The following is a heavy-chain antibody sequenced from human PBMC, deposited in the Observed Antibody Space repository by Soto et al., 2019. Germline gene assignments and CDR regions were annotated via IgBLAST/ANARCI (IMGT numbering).Heavy chain of an antibody. J-gene: IGHJ5*02. CDR1: GYSFTSYW. CDR3: ARADYYGSGSYYNGWFDP. V-gene: IGHV5-10-1*01. D-gene: IGHD3-10*01. CDR2: IDPSDSYT. Sequence: PGESLKISCKGSGYSFTSYWISWVRQMPGKGLEWMGRIDPSDSYTNYSPSFQGHVTISADKSISTAYLQWSSLKASDTAMYYCARADYYGSGSYYNGWFDPWGQGTLVTV.